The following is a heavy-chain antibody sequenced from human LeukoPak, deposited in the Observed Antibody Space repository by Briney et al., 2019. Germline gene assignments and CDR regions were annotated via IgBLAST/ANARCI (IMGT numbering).Heavy chain of an antibody. D-gene: IGHD3-10*01. CDR3: ARGPLYDGIDV. V-gene: IGHV4-34*01. J-gene: IGHJ6*02. CDR1: GGSFSGYY. CDR2: INHSGST. Sequence: SETLSLTCAVYGGSFSGYYWSWIRQPPGKGLEWIGEINHSGSTNYNPSLKSRVTISVDTSKNQFSLKLSSVTAADTAVYYCARGPLYDGIDVWGQGTTVTVSS.